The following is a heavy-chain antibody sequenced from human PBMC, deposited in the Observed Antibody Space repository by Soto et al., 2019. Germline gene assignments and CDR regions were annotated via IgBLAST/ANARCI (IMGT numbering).Heavy chain of an antibody. CDR2: IFYSGST. V-gene: IGHV4-59*08. CDR3: ARRWGRTFDC. D-gene: IGHD7-27*01. CDR1: GGSISSYY. Sequence: SETLSLTCTVSGGSISSYYWSWIRQPPGKGLEWIGYIFYSGSTNYNPSLKSRVTISVDTSKNQFSLKLSSVTAADTAVYYCARRWGRTFDCWGQGTLVTVPS. J-gene: IGHJ4*02.